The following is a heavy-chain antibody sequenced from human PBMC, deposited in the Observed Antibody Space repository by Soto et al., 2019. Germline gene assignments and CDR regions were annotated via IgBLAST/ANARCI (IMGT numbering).Heavy chain of an antibody. CDR2: ISYDGSKK. Sequence: GGSLRLSCTGSGFTFSNYGMHWVRQAPVKGLEWVALISYDGSKKYYADSVKGRFTISRDNSKNTLYLQMNSLRGEDSAVYYCAKVGGGPAVLTARVIDYWGQGTLVTVSS. J-gene: IGHJ4*02. CDR1: GFTFSNYG. D-gene: IGHD2-21*02. CDR3: AKVGGGPAVLTARVIDY. V-gene: IGHV3-30*18.